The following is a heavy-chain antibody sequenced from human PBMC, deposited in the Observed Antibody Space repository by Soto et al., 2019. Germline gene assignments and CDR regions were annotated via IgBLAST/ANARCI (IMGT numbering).Heavy chain of an antibody. Sequence: EVQLVQSGAEVKKPGESLRISCKGSGYSFTSYWISWVRQMPGKGLEWMGRIDPSDSYTNYSPSFQGHVTISADKSISNAYLQWSSLKASDTAMYYCARHVPSQYTAMVPFDPWGQGTLVTVSS. CDR2: IDPSDSYT. V-gene: IGHV5-10-1*01. CDR1: GYSFTSYW. CDR3: ARHVPSQYTAMVPFDP. D-gene: IGHD5-18*01. J-gene: IGHJ5*02.